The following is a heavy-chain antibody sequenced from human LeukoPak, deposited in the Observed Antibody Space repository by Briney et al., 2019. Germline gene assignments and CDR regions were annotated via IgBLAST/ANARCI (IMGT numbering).Heavy chain of an antibody. V-gene: IGHV4-39*01. CDR3: ARLLSVEWELTPGWFDP. J-gene: IGHJ5*02. D-gene: IGHD1-26*01. CDR1: GGSISSSSYY. Sequence: SETLSLTCTASGGSISSSSYYWGWIRQPPGKGLEWIGSIYYSGSTYYNPSLKSRVTISVDTSKNQFSLKLSSVTAADTAVYYCARLLSVEWELTPGWFDPWGQGTLVTVSS. CDR2: IYYSGST.